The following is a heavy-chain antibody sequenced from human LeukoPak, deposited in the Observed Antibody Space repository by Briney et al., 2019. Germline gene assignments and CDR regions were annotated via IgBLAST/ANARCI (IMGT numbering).Heavy chain of an antibody. D-gene: IGHD1-26*01. V-gene: IGHV3-33*01. J-gene: IGHJ4*02. CDR2: IWYDGSNK. CDR3: ARDARERELAPLDY. Sequence: PGGSLRLSCAASGFTFCSYGMHWVRQAPGKGLEWVAVIWYDGSNKYYADSVKGRFTISRDNSKNTLYLQMNSLRAEDTAVYYCARDARERELAPLDYWGQGTLVTVSS. CDR1: GFTFCSYG.